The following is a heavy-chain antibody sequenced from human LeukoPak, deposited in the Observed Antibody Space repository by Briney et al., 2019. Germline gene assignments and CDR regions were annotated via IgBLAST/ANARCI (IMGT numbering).Heavy chain of an antibody. V-gene: IGHV4-38-2*02. CDR1: GYSISSGYY. CDR3: ARDPYGGYDY. D-gene: IGHD4-23*01. CDR2: IYHSGST. Sequence: SETLSLTCAVSGYSISSGYYWGWTRQPPGKGLEWIGSIYHSGSTYYNPSLKSRVTISVDTSKNQFSLKLSSVTAADTAVYYCARDPYGGYDYWGQGTLVTVSS. J-gene: IGHJ4*02.